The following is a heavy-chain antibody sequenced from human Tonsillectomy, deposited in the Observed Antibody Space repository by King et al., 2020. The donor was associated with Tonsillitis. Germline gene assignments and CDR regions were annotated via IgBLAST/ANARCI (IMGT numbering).Heavy chain of an antibody. J-gene: IGHJ3*02. D-gene: IGHD2-15*01. CDR3: ARDYTPTGGSSYYDAFDI. V-gene: IGHV3-7*03. Sequence: QLVQSGGGLVQPGGSLRLSCVASEFTFSAYWMTWVRQAPGKGLEWVAHINRDESQKHYVDSVKGRFTISRDNAKNCVYLQMNSLRAEDTALYYCARDYTPTGGSSYYDAFDIWGQGTKVTVSS. CDR1: EFTFSAYW. CDR2: INRDESQK.